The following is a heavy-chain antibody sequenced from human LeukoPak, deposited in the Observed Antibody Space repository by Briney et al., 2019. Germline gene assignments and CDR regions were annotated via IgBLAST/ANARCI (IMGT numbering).Heavy chain of an antibody. Sequence: SETLSLTCTVSGGSISTYYWSWIRQPPGKGLEWIGYIYYSGSTNYNPSLKSRVTISVDTSKNQFSLKLSSVTAADTAVYYCARGSTAIQLWPIDYWGQGTLVTVSS. CDR2: IYYSGST. CDR3: ARGSTAIQLWPIDY. D-gene: IGHD5-18*01. V-gene: IGHV4-59*01. CDR1: GGSISTYY. J-gene: IGHJ4*02.